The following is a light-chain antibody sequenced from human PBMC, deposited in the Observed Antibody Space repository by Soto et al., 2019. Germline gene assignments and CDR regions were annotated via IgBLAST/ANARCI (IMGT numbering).Light chain of an antibody. J-gene: IGKJ1*01. V-gene: IGKV3-15*01. Sequence: EIMMTQSPANVSVFPGERGTLSCRASQSIDSDLAWYQQKPGHVPRLLIYGASTRATGVPARFSGSGFGTEFTLTIISLQSDDFAVYYCQQYSHWRTFGPGTKVEIK. CDR2: GAS. CDR1: QSIDSD. CDR3: QQYSHWRT.